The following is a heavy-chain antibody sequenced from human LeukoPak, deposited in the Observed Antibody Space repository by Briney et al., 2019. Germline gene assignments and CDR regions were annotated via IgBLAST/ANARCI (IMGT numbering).Heavy chain of an antibody. CDR1: GFTFSRES. D-gene: IGHD3-10*01. CDR3: ARTMVRGVRDAFDV. V-gene: IGHV3-21*01. J-gene: IGHJ3*01. CDR2: FVRGGGDT. Sequence: PGGSLRLSCRGSGFTFSRESMNWVRQAPGKGREWVSSFVRGGGDTYYADSVKGRFTMSRDNAENSLYLQMNNLRGEDTAVYYCARTMVRGVRDAFDVWGQGTLVAVS.